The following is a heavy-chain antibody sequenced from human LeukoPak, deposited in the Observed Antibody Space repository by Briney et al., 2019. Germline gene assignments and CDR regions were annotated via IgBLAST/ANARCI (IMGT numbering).Heavy chain of an antibody. J-gene: IGHJ3*02. CDR3: AKGATIFGVVTWAFDI. CDR1: GFTFDDYA. Sequence: PGGSLRLSCAASGFTFDDYAMHWVRQAPGKGLEWVSGISWNSGSIGYADSVKGRFTISRDNAKNSLYLQMNSLRAEDMALYYCAKGATIFGVVTWAFDIWGQGTMVTVSS. V-gene: IGHV3-9*03. D-gene: IGHD3-3*01. CDR2: ISWNSGSI.